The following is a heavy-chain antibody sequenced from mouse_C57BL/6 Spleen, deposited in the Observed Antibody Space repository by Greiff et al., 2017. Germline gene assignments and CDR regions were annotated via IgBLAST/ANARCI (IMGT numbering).Heavy chain of an antibody. Sequence: EVQGVESGGGLVQPGGSMKLSCVASGFTFSNYWMNWVRQSSEKGLEWVAQIRLKSDNYATHYAESVKGRFTISRDDSKSSVYLQMNNLRAEDTGIYYCTVYEGYYTANFDYWGQGTTLTVSS. D-gene: IGHD2-3*01. J-gene: IGHJ2*01. V-gene: IGHV6-3*01. CDR2: IRLKSDNYAT. CDR1: GFTFSNYW. CDR3: TVYEGYYTANFDY.